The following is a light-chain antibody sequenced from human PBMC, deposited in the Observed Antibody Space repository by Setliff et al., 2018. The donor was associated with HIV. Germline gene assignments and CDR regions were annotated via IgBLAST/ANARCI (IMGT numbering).Light chain of an antibody. CDR1: RSDVGAYNY. Sequence: QSALTQPASVSGSPGQSITISCTGTRSDVGAYNYVSWYQQHPDKAPKLLIYEVTNRPSGVSNRFSGSKSGTTASLTISGLQAEDEAVYLCSSYRGGSTLFVLGPGTKVTVL. CDR3: SSYRGGSTLFV. V-gene: IGLV2-14*01. CDR2: EVT. J-gene: IGLJ1*01.